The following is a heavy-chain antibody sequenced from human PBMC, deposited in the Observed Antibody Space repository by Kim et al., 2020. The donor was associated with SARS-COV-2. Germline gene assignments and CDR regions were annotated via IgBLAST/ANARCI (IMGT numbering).Heavy chain of an antibody. CDR3: ADTWYGRVF. CDR2: ISGGGHTI. V-gene: IGHV3-23*01. Sequence: GGSLRLSCAASGFTFSTYAMSWVRQAPGKGLEWVSGISGGGHTIQYADSVKGRFTISRDNSKNMLYLQMNSLITEDTAIYDCADTWYGRVFWGQGTLVSV. J-gene: IGHJ4*02. D-gene: IGHD6-13*01. CDR1: GFTFSTYA.